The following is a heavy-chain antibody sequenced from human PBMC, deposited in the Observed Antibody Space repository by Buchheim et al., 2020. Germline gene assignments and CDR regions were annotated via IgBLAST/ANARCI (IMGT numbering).Heavy chain of an antibody. J-gene: IGHJ6*02. CDR3: ARDPPYGGNSKGYYYGMDA. V-gene: IGHV3-30*04. Sequence: QVQLVESGGGVVQPGRSLRLSCAASGFTFSSYAMHWVRQAPGKGLEWVAVISYDGSNKYYADSVKGRFTIARDNFKKTLYLQMNSLRAEDTAVYYCARDPPYGGNSKGYYYGMDAWGQGTT. CDR1: GFTFSSYA. CDR2: ISYDGSNK. D-gene: IGHD4-23*01.